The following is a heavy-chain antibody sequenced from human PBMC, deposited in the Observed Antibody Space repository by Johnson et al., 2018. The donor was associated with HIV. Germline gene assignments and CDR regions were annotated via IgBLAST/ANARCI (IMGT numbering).Heavy chain of an antibody. CDR3: AKLPGSGYYLDAFDI. D-gene: IGHD3-22*01. CDR1: GFTFSSYA. Sequence: VQLVESGGDLVQSGGSLRLSCAASGFTFSSYAMSWVRQAPGKGLEWVSVISGSGGTTYYADSVKGRFTISRDNSKNTLYLQMNSLIAEDTAVYYCAKLPGSGYYLDAFDIWGQGTMVTVSS. V-gene: IGHV3-23*04. J-gene: IGHJ3*02. CDR2: ISGSGGTT.